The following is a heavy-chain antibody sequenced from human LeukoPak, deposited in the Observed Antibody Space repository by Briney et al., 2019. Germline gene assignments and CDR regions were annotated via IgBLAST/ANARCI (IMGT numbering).Heavy chain of an antibody. V-gene: IGHV4-59*11. CDR1: GGSISSHY. CDR2: IYYSGST. D-gene: IGHD4-11*01. CDR3: AREDYSNYMLDY. J-gene: IGHJ4*02. Sequence: SETLSLTCTVSGGSISSHYWSWIRQPPGKGLEWIGYIYYSGSTNYNPSLKSRVTISVDTSKNQFSLKLSSVTAADTAVYYCAREDYSNYMLDYWGQGTLVTVSS.